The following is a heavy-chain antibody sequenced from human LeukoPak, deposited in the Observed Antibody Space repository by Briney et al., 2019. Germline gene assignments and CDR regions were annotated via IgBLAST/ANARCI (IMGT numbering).Heavy chain of an antibody. Sequence: GGTLRLSCAASGFTFSSYGMSWVRQAPGKGLEWVSSISSSSSYIYYADSVKGRFTISRDNAKNSLYLQMNSLRAEDTAVYYCARGLGGYFDYWGQGTLVTVSS. CDR2: ISSSSSYI. J-gene: IGHJ4*02. V-gene: IGHV3-21*01. D-gene: IGHD3-10*01. CDR3: ARGLGGYFDY. CDR1: GFTFSSYG.